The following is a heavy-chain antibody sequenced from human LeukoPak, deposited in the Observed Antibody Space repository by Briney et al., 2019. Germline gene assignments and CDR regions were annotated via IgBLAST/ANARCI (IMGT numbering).Heavy chain of an antibody. J-gene: IGHJ3*02. D-gene: IGHD1-26*01. CDR2: IYYSGST. CDR1: GGSISSYY. CDR3: ARVRPRDGYRGRGAFDI. V-gene: IGHV4-59*01. Sequence: SETLSLTCTVSGGSISSYYWSWIRQPPGKGLEWIGYIYYSGSTNYNPSLKSRVTISVDTSKNQFSLKLSSVTAADTAVYYCARVRPRDGYRGRGAFDIWGQGTMVTVSS.